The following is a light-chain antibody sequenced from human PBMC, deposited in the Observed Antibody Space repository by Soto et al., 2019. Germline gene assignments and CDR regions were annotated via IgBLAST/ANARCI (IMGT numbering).Light chain of an antibody. CDR3: QQSYGTPHT. V-gene: IGKV1-39*01. CDR2: AAS. CDR1: QSISSY. Sequence: DIQLTQSPFSLSASVGDRVTITCRASQSISSYLNWYQQKPGKAPKLLIYAASSLQSGIPSRFSGSGSGTDFTLTISSLQPEDFATYYCQQSYGTPHTFGRGTKVEIK. J-gene: IGKJ1*01.